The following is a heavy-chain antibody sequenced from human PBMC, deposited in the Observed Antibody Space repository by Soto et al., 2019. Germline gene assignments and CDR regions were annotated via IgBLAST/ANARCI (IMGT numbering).Heavy chain of an antibody. J-gene: IGHJ4*02. D-gene: IGHD1-26*01. V-gene: IGHV3-30*04. Sequence: GGSLRLSCAASGFTFSSYAMHWVRQAPGKGLEWVAVISYDGSSTTCADSVKGRFTISRDNTKNTLYLQMNSLRVEDTAVYYCARASGSNIHFDYWGQGTLVTVSS. CDR2: ISYDGSST. CDR3: ARASGSNIHFDY. CDR1: GFTFSSYA.